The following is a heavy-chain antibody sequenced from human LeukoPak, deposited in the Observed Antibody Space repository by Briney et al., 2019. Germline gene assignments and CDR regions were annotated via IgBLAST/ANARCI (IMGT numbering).Heavy chain of an antibody. CDR1: GYTFTSYY. CDR3: ARGDPGYYGSGSYPDY. Sequence: ASVKVSCKASGYTFTSYYMHWVRQAPGQGLEWMGIINPSGGSTSYAQKFQGRVTMTRDTSTSTVYMELSSLRSEDTAVYYCARGDPGYYGSGSYPDYWGQGTLVTVSS. CDR2: INPSGGST. V-gene: IGHV1-46*01. J-gene: IGHJ4*02. D-gene: IGHD3-10*01.